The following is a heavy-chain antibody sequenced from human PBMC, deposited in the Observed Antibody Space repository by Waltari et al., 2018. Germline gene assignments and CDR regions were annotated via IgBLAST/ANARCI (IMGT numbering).Heavy chain of an antibody. CDR3: ARHYSSSWYYFDY. J-gene: IGHJ4*02. D-gene: IGHD6-6*01. Sequence: QVQLQESGPGLVKPSETLSLTCAVPGYSISSGYYWGWIRHPPGKGPEVIGGSHPSGGTYYNQSLKSRVTIAVDTAKNQFSLKLSSVTAADTAVYYCARHYSSSWYYFDYWGQGTLVTVSS. CDR2: SHPSGGT. CDR1: GYSISSGYY. V-gene: IGHV4-38-2*01.